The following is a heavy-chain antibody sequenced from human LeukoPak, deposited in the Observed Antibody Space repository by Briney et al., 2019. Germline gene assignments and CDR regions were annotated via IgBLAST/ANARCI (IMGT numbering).Heavy chain of an antibody. CDR2: IYHSGST. Sequence: PSETLSLTCAVSGYSISSGYYWGWIRQPPGKGLEWIGSIYHSGSTYYNPSLKSRVTISADTSKNQFSLKLSSVTAADTAVYYCARHRDYSSSDYWGQGTLVTVSS. D-gene: IGHD6-6*01. V-gene: IGHV4-38-2*01. CDR1: GYSISSGYY. J-gene: IGHJ4*02. CDR3: ARHRDYSSSDY.